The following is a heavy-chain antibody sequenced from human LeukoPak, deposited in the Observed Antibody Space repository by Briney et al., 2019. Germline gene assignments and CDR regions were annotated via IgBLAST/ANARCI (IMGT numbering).Heavy chain of an antibody. CDR1: GGSFSGYY. V-gene: IGHV4-34*01. J-gene: IGHJ3*02. D-gene: IGHD1-26*01. Sequence: PSETLSLTCAVYGGSFSGYYWSWIRQPPGKGLEWIGEINHSGSTNYNPSLKSRVTISVDTSKNQFSLKLSSVTAADTAVYYCASIRRPRGRGNAFVIWGQGTMVTVSS. CDR2: INHSGST. CDR3: ASIRRPRGRGNAFVI.